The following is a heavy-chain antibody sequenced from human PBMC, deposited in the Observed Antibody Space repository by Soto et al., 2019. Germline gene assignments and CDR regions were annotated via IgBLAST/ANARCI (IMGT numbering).Heavy chain of an antibody. Sequence: LXLXCAASGFTFSSXAMSWVHHAPGKWLEWVSAISCSGGSKYYAESVKGRLTISRDNSKNTLYLQMNSLRAEDTAVYYCAKRDGYSWFDPWGQGTLATVS. CDR2: ISCSGGSK. J-gene: IGHJ5*02. D-gene: IGHD3-10*01. CDR1: GFTFSSXA. CDR3: AKRDGYSWFDP. V-gene: IGHV3-23*01.